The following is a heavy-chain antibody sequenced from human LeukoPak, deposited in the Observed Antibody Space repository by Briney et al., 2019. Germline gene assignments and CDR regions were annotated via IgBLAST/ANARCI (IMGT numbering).Heavy chain of an antibody. D-gene: IGHD1-26*01. Sequence: GGSLRLSCAASGFTFSSYAMSWVRQAPGKGLEWVSAIRGGGDYTYYADSVKGRFTISRDNSKNTLYLEMNTLRAEDTAVYYCAKVFGGAYSRLGDWGSGTLVTVSS. CDR2: IRGGGDYT. CDR1: GFTFSSYA. V-gene: IGHV3-23*01. CDR3: AKVFGGAYSRLGD. J-gene: IGHJ4*02.